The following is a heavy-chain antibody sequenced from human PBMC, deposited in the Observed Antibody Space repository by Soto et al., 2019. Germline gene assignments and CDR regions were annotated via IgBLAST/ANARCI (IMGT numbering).Heavy chain of an antibody. CDR2: ISYDGSNK. V-gene: IGHV3-30*18. D-gene: IGHD1-26*01. J-gene: IGHJ6*02. CDR3: AKDRLRGGFLTTATTNGMDV. CDR1: GFTFSSYG. Sequence: HPVGSLRLSCAASGFTFSSYGMHWVRQAPGKGLEWVALISYDGSNKYYVDSVKGRFTISRDNSKNTLFLQMNSLRAGDTAVYYCAKDRLRGGFLTTATTNGMDVWGQGTTVTVSS.